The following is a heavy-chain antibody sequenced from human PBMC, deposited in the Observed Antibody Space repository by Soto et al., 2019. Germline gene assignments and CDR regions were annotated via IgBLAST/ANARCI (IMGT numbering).Heavy chain of an antibody. CDR2: IYYSGST. J-gene: IGHJ4*02. V-gene: IGHV4-59*01. CDR1: GGSISSYY. CDR3: ARERVVPAAFDY. D-gene: IGHD2-2*01. Sequence: QVQLQESGPGLVKPSETLSLTCTVSGGSISSYYWSWIRQPPGKGLEWIGYIYYSGSTNYNPSHKCVITMSVDTSKNQFSLKRRAVTAADTAVYYCARERVVPAAFDYWGQGTLVTVSS.